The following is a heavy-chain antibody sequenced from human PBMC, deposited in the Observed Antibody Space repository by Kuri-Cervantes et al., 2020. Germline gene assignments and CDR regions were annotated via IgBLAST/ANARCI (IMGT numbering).Heavy chain of an antibody. Sequence: GESLKISCAASGFTFKTYGMHWVRQAPGKGLEWVPIIWYDGSNKFYAESVKGRFTISRDNSKNTLYLQMNSLRAEDTAVYYCARDPRPYSGSSYYFDYWGQGTLVTVSS. CDR1: GFTFKTYG. D-gene: IGHD1-26*01. J-gene: IGHJ4*02. CDR2: IWYDGSNK. V-gene: IGHV3-33*01. CDR3: ARDPRPYSGSSYYFDY.